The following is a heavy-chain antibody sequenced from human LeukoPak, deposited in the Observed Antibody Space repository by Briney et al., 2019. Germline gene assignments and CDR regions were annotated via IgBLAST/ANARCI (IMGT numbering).Heavy chain of an antibody. J-gene: IGHJ4*02. CDR3: AKGMTTVTTGIDY. D-gene: IGHD4-17*01. V-gene: IGHV3-21*01. CDR1: GFTFSSYS. CDR2: ISSSSSYI. Sequence: GGSLRLSXAASGFTFSSYSMNWVRQAPGKGLEWVSSISSSSSYIYYADSVKGRFTISRDNAKNSLYLQMNSLRAEDTAVYYCAKGMTTVTTGIDYWGQGTLVTVSS.